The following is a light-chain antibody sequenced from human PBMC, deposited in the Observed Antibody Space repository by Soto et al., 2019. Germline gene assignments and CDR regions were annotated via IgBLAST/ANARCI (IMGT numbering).Light chain of an antibody. Sequence: QSVLTQPPSASGSPGQSLTISCTGTSSDLGFYNFVSWYQQRPGKAPKLVIYEVTKRPSGVPDRFSGSKSGSTASLTVSGLQADDEADYYCASYAGTKLFVFGRGTKVTVL. J-gene: IGLJ1*01. CDR1: SSDLGFYNF. CDR2: EVT. CDR3: ASYAGTKLFV. V-gene: IGLV2-8*01.